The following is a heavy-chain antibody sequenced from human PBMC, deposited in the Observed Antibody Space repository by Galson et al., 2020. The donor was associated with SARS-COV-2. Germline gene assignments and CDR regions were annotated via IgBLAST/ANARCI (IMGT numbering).Heavy chain of an antibody. CDR2: FDPEDGET. Sequence: ASVKVSCKVSGYTLTELSMHWVRQAPGKGLEWMGGFDPEDGETIYAQKFQGRVTMTEDTSTDTAYMELSSLRSEDTAVYYCATDRFYYYGSAHLGGMDVWGQGTTVTVSS. V-gene: IGHV1-24*01. CDR1: GYTLTELS. D-gene: IGHD3-10*01. J-gene: IGHJ6*02. CDR3: ATDRFYYYGSAHLGGMDV.